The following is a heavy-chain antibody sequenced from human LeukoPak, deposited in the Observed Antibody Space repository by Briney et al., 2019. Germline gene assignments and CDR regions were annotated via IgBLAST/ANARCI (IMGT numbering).Heavy chain of an antibody. J-gene: IGHJ4*02. V-gene: IGHV3-23*01. Sequence: GGSLRLSCAASGFTFSSYSMNWVRQAPGKGLEWVSVVSGSGGRTYYADSAKGRFTVSRDNSKNTVYLQMNSLRAEDTAIYYCAKLGNVFWDDYWGQGTLVTVSS. CDR1: GFTFSSYS. CDR3: AKLGNVFWDDY. CDR2: VSGSGGRT. D-gene: IGHD3/OR15-3a*01.